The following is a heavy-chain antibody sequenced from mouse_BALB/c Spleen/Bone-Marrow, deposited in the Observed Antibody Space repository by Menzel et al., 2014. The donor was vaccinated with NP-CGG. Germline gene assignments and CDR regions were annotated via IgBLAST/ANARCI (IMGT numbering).Heavy chain of an antibody. CDR1: GFNIKDTY. CDR3: ARWELGRAGFAY. Sequence: EVQLQQSGAELVKPGASAKLSCTASGFNIKDTYMHWVKQRPEQGLEWIGRIDPANGNTKYDPKFQGKATITADTSSNTAYLQLSSLTSEDTAVYYCARWELGRAGFAYWGQGTLVTVSA. J-gene: IGHJ3*01. CDR2: IDPANGNT. D-gene: IGHD4-1*01. V-gene: IGHV14-3*02.